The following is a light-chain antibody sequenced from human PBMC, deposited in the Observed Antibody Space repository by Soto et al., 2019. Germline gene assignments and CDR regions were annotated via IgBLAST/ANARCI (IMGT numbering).Light chain of an antibody. V-gene: IGKV3-20*01. CDR3: HQYGSSPANT. J-gene: IGKJ4*01. CDR2: GTS. CDR1: QTFSRTY. Sequence: EIVMTQSPGTRSLSPGERATPSGRASQTFSRTYLAWRQQKPGQAPRLLIYGTSSSATGIPDRFSCSGSGTDCTLTISSLEPEDFAVYYCHQYGSSPANTFGGGTKVEIK.